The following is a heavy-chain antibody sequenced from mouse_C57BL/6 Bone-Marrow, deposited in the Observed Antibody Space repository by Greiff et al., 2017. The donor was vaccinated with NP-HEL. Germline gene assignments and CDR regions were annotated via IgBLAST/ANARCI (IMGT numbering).Heavy chain of an antibody. D-gene: IGHD1-1*01. Sequence: QVQLQQPGAELVKPGASVKLSCKASGYTLTSYWMHWVKQRPGQGLEWIGMIHPNSGSTNYNEKFKSKATLTVDKSSSTAYMQLSSLTSEDSAVYYCAREDYGSSAYYFDYWGQGTTLTVSS. CDR1: GYTLTSYW. CDR3: AREDYGSSAYYFDY. V-gene: IGHV1-64*01. J-gene: IGHJ2*01. CDR2: IHPNSGST.